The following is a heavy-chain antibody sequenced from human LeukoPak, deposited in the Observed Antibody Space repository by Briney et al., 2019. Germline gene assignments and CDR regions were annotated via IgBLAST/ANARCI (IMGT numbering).Heavy chain of an antibody. V-gene: IGHV4-39*01. D-gene: IGHD1-26*01. CDR3: ARQGSIVGATQRSDY. CDR1: GGSISSSGYY. J-gene: IGHJ4*02. CDR2: IYYSGST. Sequence: SETLSLTCTVSGGSISSSGYYWGWIRQPPGTGLEWIGSIYYSGSTYYNPSLKSRVTISVDTSKNQFSLKLSSVTAADTAVYYCARQGSIVGATQRSDYWGQGTLVTVSS.